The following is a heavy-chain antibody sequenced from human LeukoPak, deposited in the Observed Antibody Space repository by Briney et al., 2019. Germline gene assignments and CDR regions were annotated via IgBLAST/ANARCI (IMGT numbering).Heavy chain of an antibody. J-gene: IGHJ4*02. V-gene: IGHV3-48*03. CDR3: ARDQYVWGIYRQSFDY. CDR2: ISSSGSTI. D-gene: IGHD3-16*02. Sequence: PGGSLRLSCAASGFTFSSYEMNWVRQAPGKGLEWVSYISSSGSTIYYADSVKGRFTISRDNAKNSLYLQMNSLRAEDTAVYYYARDQYVWGIYRQSFDYWGQGTLVTVSS. CDR1: GFTFSSYE.